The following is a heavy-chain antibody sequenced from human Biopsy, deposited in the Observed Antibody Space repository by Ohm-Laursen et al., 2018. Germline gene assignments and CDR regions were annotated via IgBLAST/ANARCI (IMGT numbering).Heavy chain of an antibody. CDR2: ILPLSGTT. J-gene: IGHJ4*02. V-gene: IGHV1-69*13. CDR3: ANSDGRSGFDY. Sequence: ASVKVSCNASGGTFSSFPFNWVRQAPGQGLEWMGGILPLSGTTSFAQKFQGRVILTADGSTSTAYMELSSLISEDTAVYYCANSDGRSGFDYWGQGTLVTVSS. CDR1: GGTFSSFP. D-gene: IGHD2-15*01.